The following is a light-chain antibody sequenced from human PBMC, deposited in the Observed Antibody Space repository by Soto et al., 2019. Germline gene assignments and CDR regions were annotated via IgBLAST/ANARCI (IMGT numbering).Light chain of an antibody. CDR3: QQHSNWPLT. J-gene: IGKJ4*01. V-gene: IGKV3-11*01. CDR2: DAS. CDR1: QTVSNN. Sequence: EIVLTQSPATLSLSPGERATLSCRASQTVSNNLAWYQQRPGQAPRLLIYDASSRATGIPARFSGSGSGTDFTLTISSLEPEDFAVYYCQQHSNWPLTFGGGTKVEIK.